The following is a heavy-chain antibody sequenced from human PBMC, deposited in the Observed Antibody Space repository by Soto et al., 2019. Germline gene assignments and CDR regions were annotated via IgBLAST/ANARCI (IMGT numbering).Heavy chain of an antibody. CDR3: ARDVGYGLIDY. D-gene: IGHD5-18*01. Sequence: QVQLVQSGAEVKKPGASVKVSCKASGYTFTSYSISWVRQAPGQGIEWMGWINASNGNTNYAQKFQGRVTMTTATSTRTAYLELRSLRSDDTAVYYCARDVGYGLIDYWGQGTLVTVSS. CDR2: INASNGNT. J-gene: IGHJ4*02. CDR1: GYTFTSYS. V-gene: IGHV1-18*01.